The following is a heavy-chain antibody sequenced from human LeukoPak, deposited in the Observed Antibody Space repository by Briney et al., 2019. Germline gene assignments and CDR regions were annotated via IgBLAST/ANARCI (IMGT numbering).Heavy chain of an antibody. V-gene: IGHV4-38-2*02. D-gene: IGHD1-26*01. CDR3: ARVVQKNWFDP. CDR2: IYHSGST. J-gene: IGHJ5*02. Sequence: SETLSLTCTVSGYSISSGYYWGWIRQPPGKGLEWIGCIYHSGSTYYNPSLKSRVTISVDTSKNQFSLKLSSVTAADTAVYYCARVVQKNWFDPWGQGTLVTVSS. CDR1: GYSISSGYY.